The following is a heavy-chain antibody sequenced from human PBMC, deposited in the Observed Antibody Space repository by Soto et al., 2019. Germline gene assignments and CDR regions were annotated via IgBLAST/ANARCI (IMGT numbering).Heavy chain of an antibody. CDR2: HNHSGST. J-gene: IGHJ4*02. D-gene: IGHD2-8*02. CDR3: ARDKITGLFDY. Sequence: PSETLTLTCAAYGGSFSGYYWTWIRQPPGAGLERIGGHNHSGSTNFIPSLKSRVIILVDTSMNQFSLKLTSVTAADTAVYYCARDKITGLFDYWGQGTLVTVSS. V-gene: IGHV4-34*01. CDR1: GGSFSGYY.